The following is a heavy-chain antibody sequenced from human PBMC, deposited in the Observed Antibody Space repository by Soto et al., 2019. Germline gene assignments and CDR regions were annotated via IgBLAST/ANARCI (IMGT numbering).Heavy chain of an antibody. J-gene: IGHJ4*02. V-gene: IGHV1-18*01. Sequence: ASVKVSCKASGYTFTSYGISWVRQAPGQGLEWMGWISAYNGNTNYAQKLQGRVTMTTDTSTSTAYMELRSLRSDDTAVYYCARSPTYYYGSGSYGNKPIDYWGQGTLVTVPS. CDR2: ISAYNGNT. CDR1: GYTFTSYG. D-gene: IGHD3-10*01. CDR3: ARSPTYYYGSGSYGNKPIDY.